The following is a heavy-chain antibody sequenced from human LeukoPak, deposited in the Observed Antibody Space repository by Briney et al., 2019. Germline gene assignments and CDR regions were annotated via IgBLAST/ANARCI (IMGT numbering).Heavy chain of an antibody. J-gene: IGHJ5*02. D-gene: IGHD3-22*01. CDR3: ARDSPGTYYYDSSGYGNWFDP. Sequence: EASVKLSCKASGYTFTSYGISWVRQAPGQGLEWMGWISAYNGNTKYAQKLQGRVTMTTDTSTSTAYMELRSLRSDDTAVYYCARDSPGTYYYDSSGYGNWFDPWGQGTLVTVPS. V-gene: IGHV1-18*01. CDR2: ISAYNGNT. CDR1: GYTFTSYG.